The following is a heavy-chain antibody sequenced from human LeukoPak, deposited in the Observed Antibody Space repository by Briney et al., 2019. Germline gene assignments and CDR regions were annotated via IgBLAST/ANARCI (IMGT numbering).Heavy chain of an antibody. CDR1: VGSISSYD. CDR3: ARVRVSGSYSPYYYMDV. J-gene: IGHJ6*03. CDR2: INYSRST. D-gene: IGHD1-26*01. V-gene: IGHV4-59*01. Sequence: PSETLSLTCTVSVGSISSYDGSWIRQPPGKGLQWIGYINYSRSTNYNPARKSRVTISVDTSKSLYSLKLSSVTAADAAVYYCARVRVSGSYSPYYYMDVWGKGTMVTVSS.